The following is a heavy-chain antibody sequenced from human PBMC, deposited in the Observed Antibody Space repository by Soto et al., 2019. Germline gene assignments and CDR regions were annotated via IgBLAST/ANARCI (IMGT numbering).Heavy chain of an antibody. Sequence: GGSLRLSCAASGFTFGAYAMHWVRQVPGKGLEWVSGFKWNSGDVGYADSVKGRFTISRDNAKNSLYLQMNSLRPEDTAVYYCAKDRSSGSPYYGMDFWGQGTMVTVSS. CDR3: AKDRSSGSPYYGMDF. CDR1: GFTFGAYA. V-gene: IGHV3-9*01. J-gene: IGHJ6*02. CDR2: FKWNSGDV. D-gene: IGHD3-10*01.